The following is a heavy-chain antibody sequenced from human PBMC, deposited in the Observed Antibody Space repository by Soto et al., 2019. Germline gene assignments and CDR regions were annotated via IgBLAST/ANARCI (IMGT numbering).Heavy chain of an antibody. V-gene: IGHV3-11*05. CDR2: ISSRRSYT. Sequence: GESLRLYRVACGYSLSDYYMSSNRHAPGKGLEWVSYISSRRSYTSYADSVKGRFTISRDNAKNSLYLEMNSLRAEDTAVYYCARDQCSSTSCFSEYNWFDPWGQGT. J-gene: IGHJ5*02. CDR1: GYSLSDYY. CDR3: ARDQCSSTSCFSEYNWFDP. D-gene: IGHD2-2*01.